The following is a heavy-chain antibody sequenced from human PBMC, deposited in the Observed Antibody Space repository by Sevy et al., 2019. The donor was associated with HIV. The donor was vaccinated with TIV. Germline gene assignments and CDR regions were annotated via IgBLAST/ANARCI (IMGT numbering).Heavy chain of an antibody. CDR2: ISSSSSTI. J-gene: IGHJ6*02. V-gene: IGHV3-48*01. Sequence: GGSLRLSCAASGFTFSSYSMNWVRQAPGKGLEWVSCISSSSSTIYYADSVKGRFTISRDNAKNSLYLQMNSLRAEDTAVYYCARETYYYGSGSYRPRAYYYYYGMDVWGQGTTVTVSS. CDR1: GFTFSSYS. CDR3: ARETYYYGSGSYRPRAYYYYYGMDV. D-gene: IGHD3-10*01.